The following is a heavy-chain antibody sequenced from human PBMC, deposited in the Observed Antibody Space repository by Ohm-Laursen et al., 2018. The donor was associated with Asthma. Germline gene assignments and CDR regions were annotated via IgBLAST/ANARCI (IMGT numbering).Heavy chain of an antibody. V-gene: IGHV4-31*03. J-gene: IGHJ5*02. Sequence: TLSLTCPVSGGSITSDGYYWSWIRQLPGKGLEWIGYIYYSGSTYYNPSLKSRVTISVDTSKNQFSLKLSSVTAADTAVYYCASGSYDFWFDPWGQGTLVTVSS. CDR1: GGSITSDGYY. CDR2: IYYSGST. D-gene: IGHD3-3*01. CDR3: ASGSYDFWFDP.